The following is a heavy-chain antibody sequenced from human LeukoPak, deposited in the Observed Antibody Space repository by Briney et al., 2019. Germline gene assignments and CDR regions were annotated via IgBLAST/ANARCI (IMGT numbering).Heavy chain of an antibody. CDR1: GGSISSGSYY. CDR3: ARHPTVTDSPWFDY. D-gene: IGHD4-17*01. V-gene: IGHV4-39*01. Sequence: SQTLSLTCTVSGGSISSGSYYWGWIRQPPGKGLEWIGSIYYSGSTYYNPSLKSRVTISVDTSKNQFSLKLSSVTAADTAVYYCARHPTVTDSPWFDYWGQGTLVTVSS. J-gene: IGHJ4*02. CDR2: IYYSGST.